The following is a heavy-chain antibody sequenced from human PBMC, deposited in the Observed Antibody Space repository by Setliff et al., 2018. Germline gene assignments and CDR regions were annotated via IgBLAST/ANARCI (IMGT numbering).Heavy chain of an antibody. CDR3: ARRRLSRGDYGLSAFDI. D-gene: IGHD4-17*01. V-gene: IGHV3-20*04. J-gene: IGHJ3*02. CDR2: INWNGGST. Sequence: PGGSLRLSCAASGFTFGDYYMSWIRQAPGKGLEWVSGINWNGGSTGYADSVKGRFTISRDNAKNSLYLQMNSLRAEDTALYYCARRRLSRGDYGLSAFDIWGQGTMVTVSS. CDR1: GFTFGDYY.